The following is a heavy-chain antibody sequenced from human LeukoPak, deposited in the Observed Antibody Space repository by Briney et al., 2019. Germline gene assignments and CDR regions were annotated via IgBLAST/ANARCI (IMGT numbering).Heavy chain of an antibody. CDR1: GGTFSSYA. Sequence: GASVKVSCKASGGTFSSYAISWVRQAPGQGLEWMGGIIPIFGTANYAQKFQGRVTITADESTSTAYMELSSLRSEDTAVYYCASEYQLPDYDAFDIWGQGTMVTVSS. V-gene: IGHV1-69*13. CDR2: IIPIFGTA. CDR3: ASEYQLPDYDAFDI. J-gene: IGHJ3*02. D-gene: IGHD2-2*01.